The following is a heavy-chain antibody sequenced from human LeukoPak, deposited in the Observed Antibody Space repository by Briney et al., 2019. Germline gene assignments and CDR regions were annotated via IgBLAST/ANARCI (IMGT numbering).Heavy chain of an antibody. J-gene: IGHJ4*02. CDR3: ARWTWGNFDY. CDR2: IYYSGST. Sequence: SETLSLTCSVSGGSISSYYWSWIRQPPGKGLEWIGYIYYSGSTNYNPSLKSRVTISVDTSRNQFSLKLSSVTAADTAVYYCARWTWGNFDYWGQGTLVTVSS. CDR1: GGSISSYY. D-gene: IGHD3-16*01. V-gene: IGHV4-59*01.